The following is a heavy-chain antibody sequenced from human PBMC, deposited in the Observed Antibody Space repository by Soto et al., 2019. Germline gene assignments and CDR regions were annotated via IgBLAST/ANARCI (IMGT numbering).Heavy chain of an antibody. V-gene: IGHV3-23*01. CDR2: ISGSGGST. CDR3: AKARSITMIVEAPRDAFDI. J-gene: IGHJ3*02. D-gene: IGHD3-22*01. Sequence: GGSLRLSCAASGFTFSSYAMGWVRQAPGKGLEWVSAISGSGGSTYYADSVKGRFTISRDNSKNTLYLQMNSLRAEDTAVYYCAKARSITMIVEAPRDAFDIWGQGTRVTVS. CDR1: GFTFSSYA.